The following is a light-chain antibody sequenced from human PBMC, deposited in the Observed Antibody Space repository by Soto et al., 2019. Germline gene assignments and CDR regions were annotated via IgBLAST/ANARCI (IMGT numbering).Light chain of an antibody. CDR1: QSVLYSASYNNC. CDR2: WAS. V-gene: IGKV4-1*01. CDR3: QQYYRPPYT. J-gene: IGKJ2*01. Sequence: DIVMTQSPVSLAVSLGERATFTCKSSQSVLYSASYNNCFGWYQQKPGQPPKLLIYWASTGECGVPDRFSGSGSGTDFTLKISSLEAEDVAVYYCQQYYRPPYTFGEGTKLEIK.